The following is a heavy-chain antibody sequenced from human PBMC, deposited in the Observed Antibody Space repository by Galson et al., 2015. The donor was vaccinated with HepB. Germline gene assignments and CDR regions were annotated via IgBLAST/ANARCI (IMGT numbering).Heavy chain of an antibody. CDR2: INADNGNT. J-gene: IGHJ4*02. CDR3: ARWRFGEFDYCFDY. V-gene: IGHV1-3*01. D-gene: IGHD3-10*01. Sequence: SVKVSCKASGYTFTNYPIHWVRQAPGQGLEWMAWINADNGNTKYLQKFQGRVTITRDTSASTAYMEVSSLTSEDTAIYYCARWRFGEFDYCFDYWGQGTLVTVSS. CDR1: GYTFTNYP.